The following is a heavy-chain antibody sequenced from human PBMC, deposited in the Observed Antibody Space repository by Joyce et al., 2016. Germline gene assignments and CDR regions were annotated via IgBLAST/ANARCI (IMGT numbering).Heavy chain of an antibody. CDR2: IYQSGST. Sequence: QVQLQESGPGLVKPSGTLSLTCAVSGDSIISRNWWSWVRQPPGKGLEWIGEIYQSGSTNYNPSLKSRATFSVDKSNNQIFLRLTSVTAADTALYFCTREMGSLAVFDSWGQGTQVTVSS. D-gene: IGHD3-10*01. V-gene: IGHV4-4*02. J-gene: IGHJ4*02. CDR3: TREMGSLAVFDS. CDR1: GDSIISRNW.